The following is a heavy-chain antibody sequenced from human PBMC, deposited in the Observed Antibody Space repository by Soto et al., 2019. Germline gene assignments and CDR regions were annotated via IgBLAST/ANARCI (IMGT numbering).Heavy chain of an antibody. CDR1: GGSISSSSYY. D-gene: IGHD6-13*01. CDR2: IYHSGST. CDR3: ARTSGYSSSYGMDV. V-gene: IGHV4-39*07. J-gene: IGHJ6*02. Sequence: SETLSLTCTVSGGSISSSSYYWGWIRQPPGKGLEWIGSIYHSGSTNYNPSLKSRVTISVDKSKNQFSLKLSSVTAADTAVYYCARTSGYSSSYGMDVWGQGTTVTVSS.